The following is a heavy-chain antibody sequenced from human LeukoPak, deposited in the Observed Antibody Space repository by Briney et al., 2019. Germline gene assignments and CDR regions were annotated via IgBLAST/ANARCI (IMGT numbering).Heavy chain of an antibody. D-gene: IGHD2-2*01. J-gene: IGHJ5*02. CDR3: ARGVEVVAAANNWFDP. CDR1: EFSVGSNY. Sequence: GGSLRLSCAASEFSVGSNYMTWVRQAPGKGLEWVSLIYSGGSTYYADSVKGRFTISRDNAKHSLYLQMNSLRAEDTAVYYCARGVEVVAAANNWFDPWGQGTLVTVSS. CDR2: IYSGGST. V-gene: IGHV3-66*01.